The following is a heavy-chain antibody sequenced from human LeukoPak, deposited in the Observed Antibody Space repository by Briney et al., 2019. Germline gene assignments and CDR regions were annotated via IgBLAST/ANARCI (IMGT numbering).Heavy chain of an antibody. V-gene: IGHV3-21*01. Sequence: PGRSLRLSCAASGFTFDDYAMHWVRQAPGKGLEWVSSISSSSDYIYYADSVKGRFTISRDNAKNSLFLQMNSLRAEDTAVYYCARDNNWNSFDYWGQGTLVTVSS. D-gene: IGHD1-20*01. J-gene: IGHJ4*02. CDR2: ISSSSDYI. CDR1: GFTFDDYA. CDR3: ARDNNWNSFDY.